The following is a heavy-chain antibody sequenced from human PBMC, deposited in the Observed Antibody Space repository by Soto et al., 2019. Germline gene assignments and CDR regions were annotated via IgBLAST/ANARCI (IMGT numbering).Heavy chain of an antibody. CDR1: GYSFTSYW. Sequence: GESLKISCKGSGYSFTSYWIGWVRQMPGKGLEWMGIIYPGDSHTRCSPSFQGQVTISADKSISTAYLQWSSLKASDTAMYYCARPGHYGDYDHAYWGQGTLVTVSS. CDR3: ARPGHYGDYDHAY. V-gene: IGHV5-51*01. D-gene: IGHD4-17*01. J-gene: IGHJ4*02. CDR2: IYPGDSHT.